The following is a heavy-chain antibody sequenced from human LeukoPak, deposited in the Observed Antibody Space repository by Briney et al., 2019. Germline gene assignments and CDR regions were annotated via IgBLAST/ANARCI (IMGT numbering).Heavy chain of an antibody. V-gene: IGHV3-7*01. D-gene: IGHD1-7*01. CDR3: ARASDVGTTDY. Sequence: GGSLRLSCAVSGFSFSTYWMSWVRQAPGKGLEWVANINEDGGEKYHVDSVEGRFTISRDNRRNSLYLQMNSLRAEDTAVYYCARASDVGTTDYWGQGTLVDVSS. J-gene: IGHJ4*02. CDR2: INEDGGEK. CDR1: GFSFSTYW.